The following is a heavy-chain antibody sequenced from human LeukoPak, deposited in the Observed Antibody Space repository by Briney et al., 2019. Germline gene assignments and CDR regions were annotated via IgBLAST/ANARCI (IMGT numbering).Heavy chain of an antibody. CDR2: INPNSGGT. D-gene: IGHD6-13*01. J-gene: IGHJ1*01. V-gene: IGHV1-2*02. CDR1: GYTFTSHY. CDR3: ARGYPLSTTAAGTYFQH. Sequence: ASVKVSCKASGYTFTSHYIHWVRQAPGQGLEWMGWINPNSGGTNYAQKFQGRVTMTRDASISTAYMELSRLRSDDTAVYYCARGYPLSTTAAGTYFQHWGQGTLVTVSS.